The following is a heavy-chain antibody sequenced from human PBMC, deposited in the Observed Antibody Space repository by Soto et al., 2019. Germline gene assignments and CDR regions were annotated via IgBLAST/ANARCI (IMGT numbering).Heavy chain of an antibody. Sequence: QVQLVQSGAEVKKPGASVKVSCKASGYTFTSYGISWVRQAPGQGLELMGWISAYNGNTNYAQKHPGXGXXXPXXSTSTSYMELRSLRSDETAVYYCARGDIGTTVTPGWGQGTLVTVSS. V-gene: IGHV1-18*01. D-gene: IGHD4-17*01. CDR2: ISAYNGNT. J-gene: IGHJ4*02. CDR3: ARGDIGTTVTPG. CDR1: GYTFTSYG.